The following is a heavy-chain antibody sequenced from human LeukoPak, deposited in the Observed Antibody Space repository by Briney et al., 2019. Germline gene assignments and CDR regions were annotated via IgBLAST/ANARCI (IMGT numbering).Heavy chain of an antibody. CDR2: IRYDGTNK. D-gene: IGHD3-10*01. CDR3: AKRPPGSGLDY. J-gene: IGHJ4*02. Sequence: GGSLRLPCATSGFIFSNYDMHWVRQAPGKGLEWMAFIRYDGTNKNYADSVQGRFTISRDNSKNTLYLQVTSLRVHDTALYYCAKRPPGSGLDYWGQGTLVTVSS. V-gene: IGHV3-30*02. CDR1: GFIFSNYD.